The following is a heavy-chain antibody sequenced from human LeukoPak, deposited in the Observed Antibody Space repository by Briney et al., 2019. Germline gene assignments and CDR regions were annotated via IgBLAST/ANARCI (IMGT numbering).Heavy chain of an antibody. CDR1: GYTFTSYV. J-gene: IGHJ4*02. V-gene: IGHV7-4-1*02. Sequence: GASVKVSCKASGYTFTSYVVVWVRQAPGQGLDWMGWINTNTGNPTYAQGFTGRFVFSLDTSVSTAYLQINSLKAEDTAVYCARAVASGYGSDYWGQGTLVTASS. D-gene: IGHD3-10*01. CDR3: ARAVASGYGSDY. CDR2: INTNTGNP.